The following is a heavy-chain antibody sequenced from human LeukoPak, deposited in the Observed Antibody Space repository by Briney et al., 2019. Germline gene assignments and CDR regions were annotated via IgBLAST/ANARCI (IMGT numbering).Heavy chain of an antibody. Sequence: PGGSLRLSCAASGFTFSSHWMHWVRQAPGKGLVWVSRINSDGSSISYADSVKGRFTISRDNAKNTLYLQMNSLRAEDTAVYYCAKRATHRGFDYWGQGTLVTVSS. CDR2: INSDGSSI. CDR3: AKRATHRGFDY. CDR1: GFTFSSHW. V-gene: IGHV3-74*01. D-gene: IGHD2-15*01. J-gene: IGHJ4*02.